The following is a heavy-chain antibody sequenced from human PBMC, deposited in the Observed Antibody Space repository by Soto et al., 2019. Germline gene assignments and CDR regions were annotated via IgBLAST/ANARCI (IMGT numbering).Heavy chain of an antibody. Sequence: GPALVHPAQSLTLPCTFSGFSLSSRRVCVGWIRQPPGKSLEWLAVLYFNGDRRRSPSLENRLTITKDTSKNQVILTMTNMDPVDTATYYCIYRRAAYDQHGLDVWGQGKKVNGS. J-gene: IGHJ6*02. D-gene: IGHD6-25*01. CDR2: LYFNGDR. CDR1: GFSLSSRRVC. CDR3: IYRRAAYDQHGLDV. V-gene: IGHV2-5*01.